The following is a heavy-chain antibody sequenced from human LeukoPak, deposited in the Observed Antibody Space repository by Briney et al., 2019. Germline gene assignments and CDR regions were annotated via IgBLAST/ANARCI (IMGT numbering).Heavy chain of an antibody. Sequence: SVKVSCKASGGTFSSYAISWVRQAPGQGLEWMGGIIPIFGTANYAQKFQGRVTITADESTSTAYMELSSLRSEDTAVYYCASSKEPPSFEYSSSSVYNWFDPWGQGTLVTVSS. D-gene: IGHD6-6*01. CDR1: GGTFSSYA. CDR3: ASSKEPPSFEYSSSSVYNWFDP. CDR2: IIPIFGTA. J-gene: IGHJ5*02. V-gene: IGHV1-69*01.